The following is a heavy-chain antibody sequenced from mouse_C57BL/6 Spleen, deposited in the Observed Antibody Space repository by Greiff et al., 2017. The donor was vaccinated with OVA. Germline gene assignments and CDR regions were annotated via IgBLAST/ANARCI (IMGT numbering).Heavy chain of an antibody. Sequence: QVQLQQPGAELVRPGSSVKLSCKASGYTFTSYWMHWVKQRPIQGLEWIGNIDPSDSETHYNQKFKDKATLTVDKSSSTAYMQLSSLTCEDSAVYDGARSTTVVANWYFDVWGTGTTVTVSS. J-gene: IGHJ1*03. CDR3: ARSTTVVANWYFDV. CDR1: GYTFTSYW. D-gene: IGHD1-1*01. CDR2: IDPSDSET. V-gene: IGHV1-52*01.